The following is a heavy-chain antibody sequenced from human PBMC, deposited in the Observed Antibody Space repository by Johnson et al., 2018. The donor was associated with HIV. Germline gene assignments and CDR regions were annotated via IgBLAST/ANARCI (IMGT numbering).Heavy chain of an antibody. CDR2: ISWNSGNI. CDR3: ARVQLLADDVFNI. V-gene: IGHV3-9*01. D-gene: IGHD3-10*01. Sequence: LLVESGGGVVQPGTSLRLSCAASGFTFKIYAMHWVRQTPGKVLEWVSGISWNSGNIDYADSVKGRFTISRDNAKNSLYLQMNSLGAEDTAVYYCARVQLLADDVFNIWGQGTMVTVSS. CDR1: GFTFKIYA. J-gene: IGHJ3*02.